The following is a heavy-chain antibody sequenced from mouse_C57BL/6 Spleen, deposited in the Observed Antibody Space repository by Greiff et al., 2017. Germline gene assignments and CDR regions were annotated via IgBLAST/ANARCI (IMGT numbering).Heavy chain of an antibody. D-gene: IGHD2-3*01. CDR1: GYSITSGYY. CDR3: ARGWLYYFDY. CDR2: ISYDGSN. Sequence: EVQLQQSGPGLVKPSQSLSLTCSVTGYSITSGYYWNWIRQFPGNKLEWMGYISYDGSNNYNPSLKNRISITRDTSKNQFFLKLNSVTTEDTATYYCARGWLYYFDYWGQGTTLTVSS. J-gene: IGHJ2*01. V-gene: IGHV3-6*01.